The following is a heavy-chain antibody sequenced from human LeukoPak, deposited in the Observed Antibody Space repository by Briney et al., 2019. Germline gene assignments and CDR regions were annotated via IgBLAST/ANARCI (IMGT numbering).Heavy chain of an antibody. CDR1: GFTFRIFW. V-gene: IGHV3-74*01. Sequence: GGSLRLSCATSGFTFRIFWMHWVRQVPGKGLVWVSRINSDGSSTSYADSVKGRFTISRDNSKNTLYLQMNSLRAEDTAVYYCAKYGLRDYYDSSGQYDYWGQGTLVTVSS. CDR3: AKYGLRDYYDSSGQYDY. D-gene: IGHD3-22*01. CDR2: INSDGSST. J-gene: IGHJ4*02.